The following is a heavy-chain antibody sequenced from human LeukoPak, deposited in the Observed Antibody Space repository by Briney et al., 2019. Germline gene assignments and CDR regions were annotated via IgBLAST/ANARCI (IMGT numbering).Heavy chain of an antibody. Sequence: PSETLSLTCTVSGGSISSYYWSWIRQPPGKGLEWIGYIYNSGSTYYNPSLKSRVTISIDTSKNQFSLKLSSVTAADTAVYYCARDLYSSSWYVWYFDLWGRGTLVTVSS. D-gene: IGHD6-13*01. CDR1: GGSISSYY. CDR3: ARDLYSSSWYVWYFDL. CDR2: IYNSGST. J-gene: IGHJ2*01. V-gene: IGHV4-4*08.